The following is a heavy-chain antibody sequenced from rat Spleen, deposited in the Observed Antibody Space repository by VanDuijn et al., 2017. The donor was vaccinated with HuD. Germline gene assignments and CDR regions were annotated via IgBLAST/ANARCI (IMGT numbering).Heavy chain of an antibody. V-gene: IGHV2S63*01. D-gene: IGHD1-1*01. CDR3: TREPSGDYFDY. CDR1: VISLTDYS. J-gene: IGHJ2*01. CDR2: MWSGGST. Sequence: SVISLTDYSVHWVRQPPGKGLEWMGVMWSGGSTAYNSALKSRLSISRDTSKSQVFLKMNSLQIEDTAIYYCTREPSGDYFDYWGQGVMVTVSS.